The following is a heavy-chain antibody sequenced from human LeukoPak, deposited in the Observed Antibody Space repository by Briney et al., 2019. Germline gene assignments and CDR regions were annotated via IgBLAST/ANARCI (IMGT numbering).Heavy chain of an antibody. V-gene: IGHV3-7*03. CDR3: ARDGFGTGSN. Sequence: GGSLRLSCAASGLTFSNYWMDWVRQAPGKGLEWVADIKQDGSEKNYVDSVKGRFIISRDNAKISLYLQMNTLRADDTAVYYCARDGFGTGSNWGQGTLVTVSS. J-gene: IGHJ4*02. CDR1: GLTFSNYW. D-gene: IGHD3-16*01. CDR2: IKQDGSEK.